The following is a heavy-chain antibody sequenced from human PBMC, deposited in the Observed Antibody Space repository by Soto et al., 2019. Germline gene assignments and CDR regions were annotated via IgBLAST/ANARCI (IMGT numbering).Heavy chain of an antibody. CDR2: ISYDGSNK. J-gene: IGHJ6*02. Sequence: PGGSLRLSCAASGFTFSSYGMHWVRQAPGKGLEWVAVISYDGSNKYYADSVKGRFTISRDNSKNTLYLQMNSLRAEDTAVYYCAKDHSNMGVYYYYYGMDVWGQGTTVTFSS. V-gene: IGHV3-30*18. D-gene: IGHD3-16*01. CDR3: AKDHSNMGVYYYYYGMDV. CDR1: GFTFSSYG.